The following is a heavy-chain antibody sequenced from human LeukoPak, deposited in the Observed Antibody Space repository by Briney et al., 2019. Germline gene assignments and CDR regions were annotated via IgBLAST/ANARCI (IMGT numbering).Heavy chain of an antibody. CDR2: IYCSGST. V-gene: IGHV4-59*11. J-gene: IGHJ3*02. D-gene: IGHD5-18*01. CDR1: GGSISSHY. CDR3: ARDLSVTTRDDAFDI. Sequence: SETLSLTCTVSGGSISSHYWTWIRQPPGKGLEWIGYIYCSGSTNYNPSLKSRVTISVDTSKNQFSLKLSSVTAADTAVYYCARDLSVTTRDDAFDIWGQGTMVTVSS.